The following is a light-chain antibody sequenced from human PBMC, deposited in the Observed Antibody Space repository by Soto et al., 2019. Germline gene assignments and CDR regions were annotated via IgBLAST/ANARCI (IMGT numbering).Light chain of an antibody. CDR1: SSYIGAGYH. CDR3: QSSASSLSGSV. CDR2: GNS. Sequence: QSVLTQPPSVSGAPGQRVTISCTGSSSYIGAGYHVHWYQQLPGTAPKLLIYGNSNRPSGVPDRFSGSKSGTSASLAITGLQPEHEPDYYCQSSASSLSGSVFGGGTKLTVL. V-gene: IGLV1-40*01. J-gene: IGLJ3*02.